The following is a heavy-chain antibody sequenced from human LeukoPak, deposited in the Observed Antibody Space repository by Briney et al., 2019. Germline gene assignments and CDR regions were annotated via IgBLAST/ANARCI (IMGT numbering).Heavy chain of an antibody. Sequence: SETLSLTCTVSGGSVSSGSYYWSWIRQPPGKGLEWIGYIYYSGSTNYNPSLKSRVTISVGTSKNQFSLKLSSVTAADTAVYYCARVVITTGYYFDYWGQGTLVTVSS. CDR1: GGSVSSGSYY. J-gene: IGHJ4*02. V-gene: IGHV4-61*01. D-gene: IGHD3-22*01. CDR3: ARVVITTGYYFDY. CDR2: IYYSGST.